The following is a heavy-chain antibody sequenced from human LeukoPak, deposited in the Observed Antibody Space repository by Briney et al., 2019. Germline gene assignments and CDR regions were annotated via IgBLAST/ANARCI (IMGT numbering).Heavy chain of an antibody. CDR1: GFTFNDFA. CDR3: ARDGSTVTNYYFDY. CDR2: IADAGT. D-gene: IGHD4-11*01. J-gene: IGHJ4*02. V-gene: IGHV3-23*01. Sequence: GGSLRLSCAASGFTFNDFAMTWVRQAPGKGLEWVSTIADAGTYYADSVKGRFIISRDNSKNMLYLQLNSLRAEDTAVYYCARDGSTVTNYYFDYWGQGTLVTVSS.